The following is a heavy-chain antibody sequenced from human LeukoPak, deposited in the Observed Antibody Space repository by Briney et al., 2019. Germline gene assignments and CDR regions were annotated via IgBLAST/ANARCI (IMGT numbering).Heavy chain of an antibody. D-gene: IGHD3-22*01. CDR3: AREPSGRSMIVAEDAFDI. CDR2: INTNTGNP. Sequence: GASVKVSCKASGYTFTSYAINWVRQAPGQGLEWMGWINTNTGNPTYAQGFTGRFVFSLDTSVSTAYLQISSLKAEDTAVYYCAREPSGRSMIVAEDAFDIWGQGTMVAVSS. CDR1: GYTFTSYA. J-gene: IGHJ3*02. V-gene: IGHV7-4-1*02.